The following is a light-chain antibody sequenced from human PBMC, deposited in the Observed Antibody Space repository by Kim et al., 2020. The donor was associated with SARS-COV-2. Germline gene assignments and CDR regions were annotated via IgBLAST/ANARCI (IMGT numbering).Light chain of an antibody. Sequence: VSPGRTASITCSGDQLEDKFTTWYQQKSGQSPILVIYQDRLRPSGISERFSGSTSGNTATLTISGIQATDEADYYCQAWHTSAVVFGGGTQLTVL. V-gene: IGLV3-1*01. CDR2: QDR. CDR3: QAWHTSAVV. J-gene: IGLJ3*02. CDR1: QLEDKF.